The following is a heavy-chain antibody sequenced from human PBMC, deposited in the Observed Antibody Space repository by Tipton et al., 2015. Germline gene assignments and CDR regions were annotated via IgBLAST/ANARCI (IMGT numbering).Heavy chain of an antibody. CDR2: IHPSDSET. CDR1: GYSFSNFW. Sequence: QLVQSGGEVKKPGESLKISCKASGYSFSNFWIAWVRQMPGKGLEWVGIIHPSDSETKYSPSFEGLVTISADKSTSTAYLQWSSLKASDTAVYYWASRLPYFEWPKVYSFVYWGRGSPVTVSP. J-gene: IGHJ4*02. V-gene: IGHV5-51*01. CDR3: ASRLPYFEWPKVYSFVY. D-gene: IGHD3-9*01.